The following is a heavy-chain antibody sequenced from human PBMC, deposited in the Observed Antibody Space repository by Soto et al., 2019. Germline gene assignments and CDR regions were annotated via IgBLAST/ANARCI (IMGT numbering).Heavy chain of an antibody. CDR3: AHKDSSGWSDAFDI. CDR1: GFSLSTSGVG. CDR2: IYWDDDK. V-gene: IGHV2-5*02. J-gene: IGHJ3*02. Sequence: QITLEESGPTLVKPTQTLTLTCTFSGFSLSTSGVGVGWIRQPPGRPLELLAPIYWDDDKRYSPFLKSKLTITKDTSKNQVILTMTNMDPVDTATYYCAHKDSSGWSDAFDIWGQGTMVTVSS. D-gene: IGHD6-19*01.